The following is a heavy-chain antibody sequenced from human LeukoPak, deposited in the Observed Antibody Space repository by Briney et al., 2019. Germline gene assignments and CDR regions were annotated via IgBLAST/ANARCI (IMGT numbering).Heavy chain of an antibody. D-gene: IGHD2-15*01. V-gene: IGHV1-2*02. CDR1: GYTFTGYY. CDR3: ARDRNTSPYCSGGSCYLGTLDY. CDR2: INPNSGGT. Sequence: ASVKVSCKASGYTFTGYYMHWVRQAPGQGLEWMGWINPNSGGTNYAQKFQGRVTMTRDTSISTAYMELSRLRSDDTAVYYCARDRNTSPYCSGGSCYLGTLDYWGQGTLVTVSS. J-gene: IGHJ4*02.